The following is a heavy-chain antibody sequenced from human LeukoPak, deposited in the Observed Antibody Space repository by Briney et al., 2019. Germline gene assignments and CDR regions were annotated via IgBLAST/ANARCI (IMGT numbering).Heavy chain of an antibody. Sequence: SETLSLTCTVSGGSISSYYWSWIRQPPGKGLEWIGYIYYSGSTNSNPSLKSRVTISVDTSKNQFSLKLSSVTAADTAVYYCAVGLKYYDSSGYYYPDYWGQGTLVTVS. J-gene: IGHJ4*02. D-gene: IGHD3-22*01. CDR1: GGSISSYY. V-gene: IGHV4-59*01. CDR3: AVGLKYYDSSGYYYPDY. CDR2: IYYSGST.